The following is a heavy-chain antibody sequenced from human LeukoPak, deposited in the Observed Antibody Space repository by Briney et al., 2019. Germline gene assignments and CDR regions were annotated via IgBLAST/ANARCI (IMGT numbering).Heavy chain of an antibody. D-gene: IGHD7-27*01. CDR2: IHHTRTP. CDR3: MRHASGEPPRY. CDR1: SASICTSTDY. J-gene: IGHJ4*02. V-gene: IGHV4-39*01. Sequence: NPSETLSLICIVSSASICTSTDYCGSGRRPPGRGLEWIASIHHTRTPYSNPSVKSHVTISVNTSNSAFSLEFSSVIAADTAVYYCMRHASGEPPRYWGQGNLVTASS.